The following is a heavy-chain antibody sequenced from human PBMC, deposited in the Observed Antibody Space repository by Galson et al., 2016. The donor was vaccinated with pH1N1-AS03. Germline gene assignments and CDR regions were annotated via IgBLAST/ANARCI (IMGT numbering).Heavy chain of an antibody. V-gene: IGHV3-23*01. CDR2: ISGSGGST. CDR3: AKKFYYDSSGHHLDVADV. J-gene: IGHJ3*01. D-gene: IGHD3-22*01. Sequence: SLRLSCAASGFTFSNYAMTWVRQAPGKGLEWVSSISGSGGSTNSADSVRDRFSISRDNSKNTLFLQMNRLRADDTAVYYCAKKFYYDSSGHHLDVADVWGQRTAVTVSS. CDR1: GFTFSNYA.